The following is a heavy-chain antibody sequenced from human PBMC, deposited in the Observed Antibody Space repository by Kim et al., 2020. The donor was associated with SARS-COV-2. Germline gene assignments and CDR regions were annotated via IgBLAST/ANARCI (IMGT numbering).Heavy chain of an antibody. D-gene: IGHD4-17*01. CDR3: ARGWGYGDDVRVKTRYFDL. J-gene: IGHJ2*01. Sequence: SRVTISVDTSKNQFSLKLGSVTAADTAVYYCARGWGYGDDVRVKTRYFDLWGRGTLVTVSS. V-gene: IGHV4-34*01.